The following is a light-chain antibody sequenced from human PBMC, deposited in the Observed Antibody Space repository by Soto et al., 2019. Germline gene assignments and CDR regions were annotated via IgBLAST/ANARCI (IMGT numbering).Light chain of an antibody. Sequence: SYELTQPPSVSVAPGLTARVTCGGNLIESKSVHWYQQKPGQAPVLVVYDDRDRPSGIPERFSGSNSDNTATLTISRVEAGDEADYYCQVWDSNTDHWVFGGGTQLTVL. CDR3: QVWDSNTDHWV. J-gene: IGLJ3*02. V-gene: IGLV3-21*02. CDR1: LIESKS. CDR2: DDR.